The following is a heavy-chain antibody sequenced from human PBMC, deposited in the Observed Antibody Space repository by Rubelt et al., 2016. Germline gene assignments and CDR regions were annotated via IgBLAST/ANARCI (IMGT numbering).Heavy chain of an antibody. CDR3: AKDWRGSGAFDI. J-gene: IGHJ3*02. D-gene: IGHD3-10*01. CDR1: GGSIRRYY. CDR2: IHQSGST. Sequence: QVYLQQSGPRLVKPSETLSLTCSVSGGSIRRYYWSWIRQHPGKGLERIVYIHQSGSTYYNPSLKSRANIPMYTSKNQFSLKLRSVTAADTAVYYCAKDWRGSGAFDIWGQGTMVTVSS. V-gene: IGHV4-31*03.